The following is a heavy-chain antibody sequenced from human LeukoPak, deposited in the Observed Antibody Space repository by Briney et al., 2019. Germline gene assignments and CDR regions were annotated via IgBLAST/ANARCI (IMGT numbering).Heavy chain of an antibody. CDR3: AREGGDAFDI. CDR2: TYYRSRWYY. CDR1: GDSASSNSAD. Sequence: SQTLSLTFVISGDSASSNSADWNWIRQSPSRGLEWLGRTYYRSRWYYDYALSVNSRITINPDTSKNQFSLQLNSVTPEDTAVYYCAREGGDAFDIWGHGTRVTVSS. D-gene: IGHD1-26*01. V-gene: IGHV6-1*01. J-gene: IGHJ3*02.